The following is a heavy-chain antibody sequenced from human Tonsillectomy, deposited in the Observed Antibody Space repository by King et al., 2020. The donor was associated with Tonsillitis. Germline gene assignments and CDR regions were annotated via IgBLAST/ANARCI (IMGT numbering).Heavy chain of an antibody. CDR2: INPSGGST. D-gene: IGHD1-26*01. J-gene: IGHJ4*02. Sequence: QLVQSGAEVKKPGASVKVSCKASGHTFTSYYIHWVRQAPGQGLEWMGIINPSGGSTTYAQKFQGRVTMTRDTSTSTVSMELSSLRSEDTTVYYCARGGVGTTLYYFDYWGQGTLVTVSS. CDR3: ARGGVGTTLYYFDY. CDR1: GHTFTSYY. V-gene: IGHV1-46*01.